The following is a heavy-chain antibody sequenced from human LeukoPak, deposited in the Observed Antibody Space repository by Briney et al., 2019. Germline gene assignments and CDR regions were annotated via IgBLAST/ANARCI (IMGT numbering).Heavy chain of an antibody. Sequence: SETLSLTCADYGGSFSGYYWSWIRQPPGKGLEWIGEINHSGSTNYNPSLKSRVTILVDTSKNQFSLKLSSVTAADTAVYYCARTQIQQLVRTFDYWGQGTLVTVSS. V-gene: IGHV4-34*01. CDR1: GGSFSGYY. CDR2: INHSGST. D-gene: IGHD6-13*01. CDR3: ARTQIQQLVRTFDY. J-gene: IGHJ4*02.